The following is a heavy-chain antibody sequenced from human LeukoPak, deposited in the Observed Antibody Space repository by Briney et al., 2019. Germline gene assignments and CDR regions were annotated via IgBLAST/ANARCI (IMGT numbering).Heavy chain of an antibody. D-gene: IGHD5-18*01. CDR2: IYYSGST. CDR3: ARANVDTAMAFDY. V-gene: IGHV4-59*01. J-gene: IGHJ4*02. CDR1: GGSISSYY. Sequence: SETLSLTCTVSGGSISSYYWSWIRQPPGKGLEWIGYIYYSGSTNYNPSLKSRVTISVDTSKNQFSLKLSSVTAADTAEYYCARANVDTAMAFDYWGQGTLVTVSS.